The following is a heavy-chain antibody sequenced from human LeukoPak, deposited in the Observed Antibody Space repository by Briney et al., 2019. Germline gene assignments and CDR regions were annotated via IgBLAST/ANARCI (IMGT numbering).Heavy chain of an antibody. Sequence: PGGSLRLSXAASGFTFSSYEMNWVRQAPGKGLEWVSYISSSGSTIYYADSVKGRFTISRDNAKNSLYLQMNSLRAEDTAVYYCARMNDYGDYGRDDYWGQGTLVTVSS. J-gene: IGHJ4*02. CDR2: ISSSGSTI. D-gene: IGHD4-17*01. CDR1: GFTFSSYE. CDR3: ARMNDYGDYGRDDY. V-gene: IGHV3-48*03.